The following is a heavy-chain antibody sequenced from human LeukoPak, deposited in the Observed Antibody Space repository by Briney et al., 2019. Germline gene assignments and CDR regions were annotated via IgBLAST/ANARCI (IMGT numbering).Heavy chain of an antibody. CDR3: ARELTMIVVVTSGAFDI. V-gene: IGHV3-21*01. D-gene: IGHD3-22*01. Sequence: GGSLRLSCAASGFTFSSYSMNWVRQAPGKGLEWVSSISSSSSYIYYADSVKGRFTISRDNAKNSLYLQMNSLRVEDTAVYYCARELTMIVVVTSGAFDIWGQGTMVTVSS. J-gene: IGHJ3*02. CDR2: ISSSSSYI. CDR1: GFTFSSYS.